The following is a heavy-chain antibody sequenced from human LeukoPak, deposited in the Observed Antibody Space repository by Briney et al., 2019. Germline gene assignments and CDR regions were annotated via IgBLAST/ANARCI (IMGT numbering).Heavy chain of an antibody. J-gene: IGHJ5*02. D-gene: IGHD6-19*01. Sequence: GGSLRLSCAASGFTFSSYWMHWVRQAPGKGLVWVSRINTDGSNTNYADSVKGRFTISRDNSKNTLYLQMNSLKTEDTAVYYCARDLSAVAGTAYFDPWGQGTLVTVSS. V-gene: IGHV3-74*01. CDR3: ARDLSAVAGTAYFDP. CDR1: GFTFSSYW. CDR2: INTDGSNT.